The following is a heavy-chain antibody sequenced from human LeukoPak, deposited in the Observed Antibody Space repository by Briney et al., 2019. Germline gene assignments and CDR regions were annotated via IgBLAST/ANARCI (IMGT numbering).Heavy chain of an antibody. Sequence: SETLSLTCAVSGYSISGGYYWGWIRQPPGKGLEWIGSFYHSGSTYYNPSLKSRVTISVDTSKNQFSLKLSSVTAADTAVYYCARHPTIFGVVIIDPWGQGTLVTVSS. CDR2: FYHSGST. V-gene: IGHV4-38-2*01. J-gene: IGHJ5*02. D-gene: IGHD3-3*01. CDR3: ARHPTIFGVVIIDP. CDR1: GYSISGGYY.